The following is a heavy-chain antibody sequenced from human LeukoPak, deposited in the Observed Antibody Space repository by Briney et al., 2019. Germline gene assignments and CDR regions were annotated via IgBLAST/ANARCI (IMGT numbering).Heavy chain of an antibody. CDR3: AKDLGYSSGWYSWDYFDY. Sequence: GGSLRLSCAASGFTFSIYSMNWVRQAPGKGLEWVSSITGTSTYIYYADSVKGRFTISRDNAKNSLYLQMNSLRAEDTAVYYCAKDLGYSSGWYSWDYFDYWGQGTLVTVSS. V-gene: IGHV3-21*01. CDR1: GFTFSIYS. D-gene: IGHD6-19*01. J-gene: IGHJ4*02. CDR2: ITGTSTYI.